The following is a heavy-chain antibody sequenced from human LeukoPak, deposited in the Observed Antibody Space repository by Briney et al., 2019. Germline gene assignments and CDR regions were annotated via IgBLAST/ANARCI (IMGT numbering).Heavy chain of an antibody. J-gene: IGHJ3*02. D-gene: IGHD2-2*01. CDR2: INPNSGGT. CDR3: ASWAQLVVVPDDAFDI. V-gene: IGHV1-2*02. Sequence: ASVKVSCKASGYTFTGYYMHWVRQAPGQGLEWMGWINPNSGGTNYAQKFQGRVTMTRDTSISTAYMELSRLRSDDTAVYYCASWAQLVVVPDDAFDIWGQGTMVTVSS. CDR1: GYTFTGYY.